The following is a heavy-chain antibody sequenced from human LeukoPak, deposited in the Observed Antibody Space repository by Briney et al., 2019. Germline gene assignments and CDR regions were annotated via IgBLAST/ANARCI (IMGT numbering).Heavy chain of an antibody. V-gene: IGHV1-18*01. J-gene: IGHJ4*02. CDR3: ARDEIFGVGTHFDY. CDR1: GYTFTDYG. CDR2: ISVYNVNT. Sequence: ASVKVSCKTSGYTFTDYGISWVRQAPGQGLEWMGWISVYNVNTDYAQKFQGRVTMTRDTSTNTVYMELTSLTSDDTAVYFCARDEIFGVGTHFDYWGQGTLVIVSS. D-gene: IGHD3-3*01.